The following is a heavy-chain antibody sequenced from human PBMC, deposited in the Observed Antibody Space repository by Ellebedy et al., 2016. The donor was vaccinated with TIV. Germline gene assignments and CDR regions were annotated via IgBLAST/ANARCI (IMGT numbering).Heavy chain of an antibody. CDR3: ANVYSSTWADS. J-gene: IGHJ4*02. Sequence: GESLKISCAASGFTFSNYAMSWVRQAPGKGLEWVSAFSRSGGSTYYAGSVKGRFTISRDNSKDTLYLQMNSLRAEDTAVYYCANVYSSTWADSWGQGTLVTVSS. CDR1: GFTFSNYA. V-gene: IGHV3-23*01. D-gene: IGHD6-13*01. CDR2: FSRSGGST.